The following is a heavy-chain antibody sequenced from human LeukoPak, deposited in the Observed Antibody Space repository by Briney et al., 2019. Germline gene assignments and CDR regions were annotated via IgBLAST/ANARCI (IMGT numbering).Heavy chain of an antibody. CDR1: GFAFSSYW. CDR3: AKDMGTVTDAFDI. V-gene: IGHV3-9*03. CDR2: ISWNSGSI. D-gene: IGHD1-14*01. J-gene: IGHJ3*02. Sequence: GGSLRLSCAASGFAFSSYWMHWVRQAPGKGLEWVSGISWNSGSIGYADSVKGRFTISRDNAKNSLYLQMNSLRAEDMALYYYAKDMGTVTDAFDIWGQGTMVTVSS.